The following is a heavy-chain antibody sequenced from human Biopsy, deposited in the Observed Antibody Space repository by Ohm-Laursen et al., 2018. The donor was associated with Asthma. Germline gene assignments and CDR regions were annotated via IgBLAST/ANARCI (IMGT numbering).Heavy chain of an antibody. CDR2: INSVFGTT. J-gene: IGHJ4*02. V-gene: IGHV1-69*13. Sequence: SVKVSCKSLGGTFNTYVIGWVRQAPGQGLEWMGGINSVFGTTTYPQKFQDRVTITADDSTSTAYMELSSLRSEDTAVYYCARKAGSCISRTYYSLDFWGQGTLVTVSS. CDR3: ARKAGSCISRTYYSLDF. D-gene: IGHD1-26*01. CDR1: GGTFNTYV.